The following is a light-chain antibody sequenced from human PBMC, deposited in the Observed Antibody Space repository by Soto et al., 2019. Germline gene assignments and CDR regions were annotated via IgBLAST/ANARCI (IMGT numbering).Light chain of an antibody. CDR1: STDVGNFNY. Sequence: QSALTQPASVSGSPGLSITISCTGTSTDVGNFNYVSWYQQHPGKAPKLIIYDVSNRPSGVSYRFSASKSGSTASLTISGLQAEDEVNYYCSSYSSSATHVVFGGGTQLTVL. V-gene: IGLV2-14*01. CDR3: SSYSSSATHVV. J-gene: IGLJ7*01. CDR2: DVS.